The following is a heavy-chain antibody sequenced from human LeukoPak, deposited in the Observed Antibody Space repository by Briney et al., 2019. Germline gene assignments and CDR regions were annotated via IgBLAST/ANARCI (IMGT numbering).Heavy chain of an antibody. CDR1: GFTFSSYW. CDR2: INSDGSST. V-gene: IGHV3-74*01. J-gene: IGHJ6*03. Sequence: GGSLRLSCAASGFTFSSYWMHWVRQAPGKGLVWVSRINSDGSSTSYADSVKGRFTISRDNAKNTLYLQMNSLRAEDTAVYYCARVGYCSGGSCYSPYYYYYYMDVWGKGTTVTVSS. CDR3: ARVGYCSGGSCYSPYYYYYYMDV. D-gene: IGHD2-15*01.